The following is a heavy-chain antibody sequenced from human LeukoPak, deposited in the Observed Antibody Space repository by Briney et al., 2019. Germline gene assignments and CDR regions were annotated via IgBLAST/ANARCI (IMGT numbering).Heavy chain of an antibody. Sequence: GGSLRLSCAASGFTFSSYWMSWVRQAPGKGLEWVANIKQDGSEKDYVDSVKGRFTISRDNAKNSLYLQMNSLRAEDTAVYYCARDHIVGATRFDQWGQGTLVTVSS. J-gene: IGHJ4*02. CDR3: ARDHIVGATRFDQ. CDR1: GFTFSSYW. V-gene: IGHV3-7*01. CDR2: IKQDGSEK. D-gene: IGHD1-26*01.